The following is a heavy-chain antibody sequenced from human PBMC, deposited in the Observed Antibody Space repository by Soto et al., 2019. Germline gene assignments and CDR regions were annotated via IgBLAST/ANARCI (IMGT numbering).Heavy chain of an antibody. D-gene: IGHD3-10*01. CDR3: ARGMAYGSGSRHYYYYMYV. Sequence: QVQLVQSGAEVKKPGASVKVSCKASGYTFTSYDINWVRHATGQGLEWMGWMNPNSGNTGYAQKFQGRVTMTRNTSISTAYLELNSLRSEDTAVDYCARGMAYGSGSRHYYYYMYVWGKGTTVTVSS. J-gene: IGHJ6*03. CDR2: MNPNSGNT. V-gene: IGHV1-8*01. CDR1: GYTFTSYD.